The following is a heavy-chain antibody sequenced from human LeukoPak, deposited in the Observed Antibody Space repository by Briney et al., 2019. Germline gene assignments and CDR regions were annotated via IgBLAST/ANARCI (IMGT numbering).Heavy chain of an antibody. CDR3: ARDKGTTCIDN. D-gene: IGHD4-17*01. CDR1: GITFSTSG. V-gene: IGHV3-33*01. Sequence: GGSLRLSCAASGITFSTSGMHWVRQAPGKGLEWVAFIWSDGSNKYHADSVKGRFTISRDNSKDTLYLQMNSLRAEDTAVYYCARDKGTTCIDNWGQGALVTVPS. J-gene: IGHJ4*02. CDR2: IWSDGSNK.